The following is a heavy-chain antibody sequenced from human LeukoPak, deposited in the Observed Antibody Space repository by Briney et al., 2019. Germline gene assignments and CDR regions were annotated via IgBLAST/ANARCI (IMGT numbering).Heavy chain of an antibody. CDR2: ISSSSSYI. D-gene: IGHD3-22*01. Sequence: GGSLRLSCAASEFTFSSFTMNWVRQAPGKGLEWVSPISSSSSYIYYADSAKGRFTISRDNGKNSLYLQMNSLRAEDTAVYYCARDHYYDSSGNYYGGYYFDYWGQGTLVTVSS. CDR3: ARDHYYDSSGNYYGGYYFDY. CDR1: EFTFSSFT. J-gene: IGHJ4*02. V-gene: IGHV3-21*01.